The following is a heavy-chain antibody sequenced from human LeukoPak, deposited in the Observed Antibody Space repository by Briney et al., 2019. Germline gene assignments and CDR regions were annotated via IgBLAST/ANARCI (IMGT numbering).Heavy chain of an antibody. D-gene: IGHD7-27*01. CDR3: ARNLTGQPDF. V-gene: IGHV3-74*01. CDR1: GFTFSSYW. Sequence: GGSLRLSWAASGFTFSSYWMHWVRQAPGKGLLWVSRIDSEGSSTRYADSVKGRFTISRDNAKNTLFLQMNSLRVDDTAVYYCARNLTGQPDFWGQGTLVTVSS. CDR2: IDSEGSST. J-gene: IGHJ4*02.